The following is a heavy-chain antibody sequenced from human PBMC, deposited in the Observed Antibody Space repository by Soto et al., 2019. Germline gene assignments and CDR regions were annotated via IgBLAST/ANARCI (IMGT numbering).Heavy chain of an antibody. V-gene: IGHV3-21*01. J-gene: IGHJ3*02. CDR2: ISSSSSYT. Sequence: GGSLRLSCAASGFTFSSYAMSWVRQAPGKGLEWVSYISSSSSYTNYADSVKGRSTISRDNAKNTLYLQMNSLRAEDTAVYYCARDGYYDTSGYYYGAFDIWGQGIMVTVSS. D-gene: IGHD3-22*01. CDR1: GFTFSSYA. CDR3: ARDGYYDTSGYYYGAFDI.